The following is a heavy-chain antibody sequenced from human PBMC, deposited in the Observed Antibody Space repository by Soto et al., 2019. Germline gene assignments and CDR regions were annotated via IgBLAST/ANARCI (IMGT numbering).Heavy chain of an antibody. J-gene: IGHJ4*02. CDR1: GGSISSGGYY. D-gene: IGHD5-18*01. CDR2: IYYSGST. Sequence: QVQLQESGPGLVKPSQTLSLTCTVSGGSISSGGYYWSLIRQHPGKGLEWIGYIYYSGSTYYNPSLKSRVTIAVATSKNQFSLKLSSVTAADTAVYYCARSGYSYGPNPLLYWGQGTLVTVSS. CDR3: ARSGYSYGPNPLLY. V-gene: IGHV4-31*03.